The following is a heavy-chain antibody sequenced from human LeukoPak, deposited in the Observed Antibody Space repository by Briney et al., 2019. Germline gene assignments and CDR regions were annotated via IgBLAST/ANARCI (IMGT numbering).Heavy chain of an antibody. J-gene: IGHJ5*02. CDR1: GGSISNTIYY. D-gene: IGHD3-16*01. Sequence: SETLSLTCTVSGGSISNTIYYWGWIRQPPGKGLQWIGSIFYSGSTYYNPSLKSRVTISVDTSTNQFSLKVNSLTTADTAVYYCARRRWGFTNWFDPWGXGXLVTVSS. CDR2: IFYSGST. CDR3: ARRRWGFTNWFDP. V-gene: IGHV4-39*07.